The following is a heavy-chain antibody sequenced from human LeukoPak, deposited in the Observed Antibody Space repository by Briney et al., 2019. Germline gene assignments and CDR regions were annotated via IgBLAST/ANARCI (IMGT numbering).Heavy chain of an antibody. CDR3: AKEGTASKPSDLDH. V-gene: IGHV3-30*02. D-gene: IGHD1/OR15-1a*01. CDR2: IRYNGSDK. J-gene: IGHJ4*02. CDR1: GFIFTDYG. Sequence: PGGSLRLSCAAPGFIFTDYGMHWGRQAPGKGLEWLTFIRYNGSDKYYAGSVKGGFTISRDNSKNTLYLQMNRLTSEDTAVYYCAKEGTASKPSDLDHWGRGMLVTVSS.